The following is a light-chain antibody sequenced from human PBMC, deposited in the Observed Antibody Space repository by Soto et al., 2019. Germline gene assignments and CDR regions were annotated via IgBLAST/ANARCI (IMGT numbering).Light chain of an antibody. CDR1: QGISSY. V-gene: IGKV1-9*01. CDR2: DAS. CDR3: QQTLSFPPT. Sequence: IQLTQSPSSLSASVGDRVTITCRASQGISSYLGWYQQKPGKAPNLLIYDASTLHSGVPSRFSGGGSGTDFTLTISSLQPEDFATYYCQQTLSFPPTFGQGTKVDI. J-gene: IGKJ1*01.